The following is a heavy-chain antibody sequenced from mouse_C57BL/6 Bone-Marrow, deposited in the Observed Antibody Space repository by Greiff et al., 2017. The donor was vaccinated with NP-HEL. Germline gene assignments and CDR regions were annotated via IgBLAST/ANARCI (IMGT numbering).Heavy chain of an antibody. Sequence: EVMLVESGGDLVKPGGSRKPSVAASGFTSGAYGRSWVRQTPDKRLEWVATISSGGSYTYYPDSVKGRFTISRDNAKNTLYLQMSSLKSEDTAMYYCARPPGPFAYWGQGTLVTVSA. V-gene: IGHV5-6*01. J-gene: IGHJ3*01. CDR1: GFTSGAYG. CDR2: ISSGGSYT. CDR3: ARPPGPFAY.